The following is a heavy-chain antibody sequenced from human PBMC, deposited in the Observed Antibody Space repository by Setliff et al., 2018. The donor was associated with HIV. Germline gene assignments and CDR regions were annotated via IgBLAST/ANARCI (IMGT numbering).Heavy chain of an antibody. V-gene: IGHV4-38-2*01. CDR2: IYHSGST. D-gene: IGHD2-15*01. Sequence: PSETLSLTCAVSGYSISSGYYWGWIRQPPGKGLEWIGSIYHSGSTYYKSSLKSRVTISVDTSKNQFSLKLCSVAAADTAVYYCASTETHYSKWFDPWGQGTLVTVSS. CDR1: GYSISSGYY. J-gene: IGHJ5*02. CDR3: ASTETHYSKWFDP.